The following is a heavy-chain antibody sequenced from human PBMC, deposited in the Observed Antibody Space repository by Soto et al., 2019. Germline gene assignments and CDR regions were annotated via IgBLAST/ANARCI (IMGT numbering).Heavy chain of an antibody. CDR3: GTWLRMAGIGNYYYGMDV. J-gene: IGHJ6*02. Sequence: ASVKVSCKASGGTFSDFAFSWVRQAPGQGPEWMGGIMPIFGRPDYPQKFRDRVNITADESTSTVFVELRSLTSEDTALYYCGTWLRMAGIGNYYYGMDVWGQGTTVTVSS. V-gene: IGHV1-69*13. D-gene: IGHD6-19*01. CDR2: IMPIFGRP. CDR1: GGTFSDFA.